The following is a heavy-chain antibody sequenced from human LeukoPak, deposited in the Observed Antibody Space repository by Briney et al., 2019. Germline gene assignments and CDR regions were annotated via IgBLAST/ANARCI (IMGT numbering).Heavy chain of an antibody. D-gene: IGHD3-10*01. J-gene: IGHJ5*02. CDR1: GGSLSSYY. CDR3: ARDREDWFDP. CDR2: IYYSGST. V-gene: IGHV4-59*01. Sequence: PSETLSLTCTVSGGSLSSYYWSWIRQPPGKGLEWIGYIYYSGSTNYTPSLKSRVTISVDTSKNQFSLKLSSVTAADTAVYYCARDREDWFDPWGQGTLVTVSS.